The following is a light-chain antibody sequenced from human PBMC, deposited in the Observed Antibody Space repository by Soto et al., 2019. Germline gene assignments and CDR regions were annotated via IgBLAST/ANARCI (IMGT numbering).Light chain of an antibody. CDR2: DSY. J-gene: IGKJ1*01. CDR3: QQYNTFST. Sequence: DVQMTQSPSTLSASVGDSVTITCRASQSVNNWLGWYQQKPGKAPRLLIFDSYKLESGVPSRFSGSGSGTEFILTISSLQADDFATYHCQQYNTFSTFGQGTKV. CDR1: QSVNNW. V-gene: IGKV1-5*01.